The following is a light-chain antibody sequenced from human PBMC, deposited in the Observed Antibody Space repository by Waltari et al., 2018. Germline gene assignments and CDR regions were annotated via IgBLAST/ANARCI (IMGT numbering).Light chain of an antibody. CDR3: QQYNHWPWT. J-gene: IGKJ1*01. CDR2: GAS. V-gene: IGKV3-15*01. Sequence: MTQSPGTLSASPGERVTLSCRASQTVSSNLVWYKQIPGQPPRVLIYGASTRATGVPARLSGSGSATEFTLTISSLQSEDFAVYFCQQYNHWPWTFGQGTKVEVK. CDR1: QTVSSN.